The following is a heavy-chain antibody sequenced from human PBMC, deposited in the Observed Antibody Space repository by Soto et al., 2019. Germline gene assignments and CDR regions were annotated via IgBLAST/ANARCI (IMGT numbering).Heavy chain of an antibody. CDR2: IKQDGSEK. Sequence: GGSLRLSCAASGFTFSGYWMSGVRQAPGKGLEWVANIKQDGSEKYYVDSVKGRFTISRDNAKNSLYLQMNSLRAEDTAVYYCARDGQLVINYFDYWGQGTLVTVSS. D-gene: IGHD6-13*01. CDR1: GFTFSGYW. CDR3: ARDGQLVINYFDY. V-gene: IGHV3-7*01. J-gene: IGHJ4*02.